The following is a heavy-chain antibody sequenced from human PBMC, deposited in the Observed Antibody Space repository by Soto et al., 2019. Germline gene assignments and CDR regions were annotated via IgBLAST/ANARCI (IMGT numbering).Heavy chain of an antibody. CDR1: GFTFSSYA. V-gene: IGHV3-23*01. D-gene: IGHD3-9*01. CDR3: AKDTGITEGYYGYFDWFVDY. Sequence: GGSLRLSCAASGFTFSSYAMSWVRQAPGKGLEWVSAISGSGGSTYYADSVKGRFTISRDNSKNTLYLQMNSLRAEDTAVYYCAKDTGITEGYYGYFDWFVDYWGQGTLVTVSS. CDR2: ISGSGGST. J-gene: IGHJ4*02.